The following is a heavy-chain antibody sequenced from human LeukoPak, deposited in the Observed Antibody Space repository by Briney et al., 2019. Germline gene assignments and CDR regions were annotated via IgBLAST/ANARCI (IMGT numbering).Heavy chain of an antibody. J-gene: IGHJ4*02. CDR2: INSNGRST. CDR1: GFSFSSYW. D-gene: IGHD2-8*01. Sequence: GGSLRLSCAASGFSFSSYWMHWVRHAPGKGLVWVSRINSNGRSTSYADSVKGRFTISRDNAKNTLYLEMNNPRAEDTAVYYCTRDVWGDRDNYFDCWGQGTLVTVSS. CDR3: TRDVWGDRDNYFDC. V-gene: IGHV3-74*01.